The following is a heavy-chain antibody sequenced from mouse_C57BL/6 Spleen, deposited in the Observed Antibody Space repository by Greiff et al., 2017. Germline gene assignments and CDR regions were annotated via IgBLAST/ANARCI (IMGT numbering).Heavy chain of an antibody. J-gene: IGHJ1*03. CDR1: GFSFNTYA. CDR2: IRSKSNNYAT. V-gene: IGHV10-1*01. Sequence: EVQLVESGGGLVQPKGSLKLSCAASGFSFNTYAMNWVRQAPGTGLEWVARIRSKSNNYATYYADSVKDRFTISRDDSESMLYLQMNNLKTEDTAMYYCVRHYYGSSYWYFDVWGTGTTVTVSS. D-gene: IGHD1-1*01. CDR3: VRHYYGSSYWYFDV.